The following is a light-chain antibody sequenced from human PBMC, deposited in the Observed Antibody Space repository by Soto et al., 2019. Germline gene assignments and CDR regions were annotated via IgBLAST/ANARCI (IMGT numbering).Light chain of an antibody. Sequence: QAVVTQPPSASGTPGQRVTISCSGSSSNIGSNSVYWYQHLPGTAPKVLIYSTNQRPSGVPDRFSGSKSGTSASLAISGLRSEDEADYYCAAWDDSLTGVVFGGGTQLTVL. CDR2: STN. CDR1: SSNIGSNS. V-gene: IGLV1-47*01. J-gene: IGLJ2*01. CDR3: AAWDDSLTGVV.